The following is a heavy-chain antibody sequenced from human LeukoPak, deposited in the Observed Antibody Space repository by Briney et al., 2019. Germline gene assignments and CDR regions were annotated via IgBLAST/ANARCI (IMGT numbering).Heavy chain of an antibody. D-gene: IGHD3-10*01. J-gene: IGHJ4*02. V-gene: IGHV4-31*03. CDR2: IYYSGST. CDR1: GVSISSGGYY. Sequence: PSETLSLTCTVSGVSISSGGYYWSWLRQHPGKGLEWIGYIYYSGSTYYNPSLKSRITMSVDSSKNQFSLKLSSVTAADTAVYYCAREVRAVSGSYQDYWGQGTLVTVSS. CDR3: AREVRAVSGSYQDY.